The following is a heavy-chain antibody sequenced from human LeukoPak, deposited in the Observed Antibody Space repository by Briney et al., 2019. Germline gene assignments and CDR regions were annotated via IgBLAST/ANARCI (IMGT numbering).Heavy chain of an antibody. D-gene: IGHD1-14*01. CDR2: IKPNSAGT. J-gene: IGHJ5*02. CDR3: ARDGARMPEHWFDP. Sequence: ASVKVSCTAPGYTFSGSFMHWVRQAPGQGLEWMGWIKPNSAGTRYAQKFQGRVTMTRDTSTSTVYMELSSLRSEDTAVYFCARDGARMPEHWFDPWGQGTLVTVSS. CDR1: GYTFSGSF. V-gene: IGHV1-2*02.